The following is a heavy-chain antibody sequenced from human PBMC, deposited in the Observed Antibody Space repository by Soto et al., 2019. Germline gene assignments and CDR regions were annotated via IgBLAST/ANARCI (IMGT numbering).Heavy chain of an antibody. Sequence: EVQLLESGGGLVQPGGSLRLSCAASGFTFSSYVMTWVRQAPGKGLEWVSAISGSGGTTYYADSVKGRFTISRDNPENTLYLQMNTLRAEDTAKYYCVKSRRGWIVDYWGQGTLVTVSS. V-gene: IGHV3-23*01. J-gene: IGHJ4*02. D-gene: IGHD2-2*03. CDR2: ISGSGGTT. CDR1: GFTFSSYV. CDR3: VKSRRGWIVDY.